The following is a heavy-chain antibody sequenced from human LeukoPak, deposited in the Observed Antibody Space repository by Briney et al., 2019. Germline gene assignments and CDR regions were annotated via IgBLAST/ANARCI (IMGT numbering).Heavy chain of an antibody. CDR2: INHSGST. Sequence: PSETLSLTCAVYGGSFSGYYWSWIRQPPGKGLEWIGEINHSGSTNYNPSLKSRVTISVDTSKNQFSLKLSSVTAADTAVYYCARRPRWPPRDFDYWGQGTLVTVSS. D-gene: IGHD3-16*01. CDR3: ARRPRWPPRDFDY. V-gene: IGHV4-34*01. CDR1: GGSFSGYY. J-gene: IGHJ4*02.